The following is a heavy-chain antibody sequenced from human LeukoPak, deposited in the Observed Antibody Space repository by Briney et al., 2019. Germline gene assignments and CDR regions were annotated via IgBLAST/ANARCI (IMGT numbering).Heavy chain of an antibody. V-gene: IGHV4-39*01. D-gene: IGHD4-11*01. CDR2: IYTSGST. CDR1: GGSISSSSYY. CDR3: ARVYRSLGWFDP. J-gene: IGHJ5*02. Sequence: SETLSLTCTVSGGSISSSSYYWGWIRQPPGKGLEWIGRIYTSGSTNYNPSLKSRVTISVDTSKNQFSLKLSSVTAADTAVYYSARVYRSLGWFDPWGQGTLVTVSS.